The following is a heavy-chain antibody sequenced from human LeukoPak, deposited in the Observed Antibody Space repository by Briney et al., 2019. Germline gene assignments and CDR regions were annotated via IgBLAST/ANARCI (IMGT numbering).Heavy chain of an antibody. D-gene: IGHD2-2*01. V-gene: IGHV4-39*01. Sequence: GSLRLSCAASGFTFSSYAMSWVRQPPGKGLEWIGGIYYSGSTYYNPSLKSRVTISVDTSKNQFSLKLSSVTAADTAVYYCASRVVPAAGGRVDYWGQGTLVTVSS. CDR1: GFTFSSYA. CDR3: ASRVVPAAGGRVDY. CDR2: IYYSGST. J-gene: IGHJ4*02.